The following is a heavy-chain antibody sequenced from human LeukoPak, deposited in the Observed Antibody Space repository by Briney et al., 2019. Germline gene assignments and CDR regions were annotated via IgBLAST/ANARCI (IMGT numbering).Heavy chain of an antibody. CDR2: ISWNSGSI. Sequence: PGRSLRLSCAASGFTFDDYAMHWVRQAPGKGLEWVSGISWNSGSIGYADSVKGRFTISRDNAKNSLYLQMNSLRAEDTALYYCAKDHYYDSSGYPDYWGQGTLVTVSS. J-gene: IGHJ4*02. D-gene: IGHD3-22*01. CDR3: AKDHYYDSSGYPDY. CDR1: GFTFDDYA. V-gene: IGHV3-9*01.